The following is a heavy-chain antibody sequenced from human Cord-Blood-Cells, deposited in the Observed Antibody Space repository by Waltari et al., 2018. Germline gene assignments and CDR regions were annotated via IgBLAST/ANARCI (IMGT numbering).Heavy chain of an antibody. Sequence: QVQLVESGGGGVQPGRSLRLSCAASGFTFSSYAMHWVGQAPGNGREWVAVISYDGSNKDYADSVKGRFTISRDNSKNTLYLQMNSLRAEDTAVYYCARGGASFDYWGQGTLVTVSS. V-gene: IGHV3-30-3*01. J-gene: IGHJ4*02. CDR3: ARGGASFDY. CDR2: ISYDGSNK. CDR1: GFTFSSYA.